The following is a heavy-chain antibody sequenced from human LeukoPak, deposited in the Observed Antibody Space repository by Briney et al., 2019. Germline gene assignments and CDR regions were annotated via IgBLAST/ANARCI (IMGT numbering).Heavy chain of an antibody. CDR1: GGSIRSNY. D-gene: IGHD1-26*01. CDR3: ARHGQDTGNFYAHFDY. CDR2: INYSGNT. V-gene: IGHV4-59*08. J-gene: IGHJ4*02. Sequence: KPSETPSLTCTVSGGSIRSNYWSWIRQTPGKGLEWIAYINYSGNTNNNPSLKSRVTISIDTSKSQFSLKLSSVTAADTAIYYCARHGQDTGNFYAHFDYWGQGTLVTASS.